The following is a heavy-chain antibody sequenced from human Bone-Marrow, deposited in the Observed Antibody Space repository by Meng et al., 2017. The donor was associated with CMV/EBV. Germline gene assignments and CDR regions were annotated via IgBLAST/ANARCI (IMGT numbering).Heavy chain of an antibody. CDR3: ARGGKGGHHVLRFLEWLRNPDY. D-gene: IGHD3-3*01. CDR1: GFTFSSYA. J-gene: IGHJ4*02. CDR2: ISSSGSTI. Sequence: GESLKISCAASGFTFSSYAMNWVRQAPGKGLEWVSYISSSGSTIYYADSVKGRFTISRDNAKNSLYLQMNSLRAEDTAVYYCARGGKGGHHVLRFLEWLRNPDYWGQGTLVTVSS. V-gene: IGHV3-48*03.